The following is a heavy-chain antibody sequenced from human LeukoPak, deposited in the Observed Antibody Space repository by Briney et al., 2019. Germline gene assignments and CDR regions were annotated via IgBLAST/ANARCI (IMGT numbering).Heavy chain of an antibody. CDR2: ISSSSSYI. CDR1: GFTFSNYN. J-gene: IGHJ3*02. Sequence: PVGSLRLSCAASGFTFSNYNMSWVRQAPGKGLEWVSSISSSSSYIYYADSVKGRFTISRDNAKNSLYLQMNSLSAEDTAVYYCARVSGSDYYDSSGYYYGRDAFDIWGQGTMVTVSS. D-gene: IGHD3-22*01. CDR3: ARVSGSDYYDSSGYYYGRDAFDI. V-gene: IGHV3-21*01.